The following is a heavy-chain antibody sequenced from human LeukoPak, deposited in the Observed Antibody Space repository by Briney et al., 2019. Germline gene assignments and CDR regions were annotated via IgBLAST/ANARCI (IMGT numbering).Heavy chain of an antibody. D-gene: IGHD1-26*01. V-gene: IGHV3-30*04. J-gene: IGHJ1*01. Sequence: PGGSLRLSCAASGFTFSDYAMYWVRQAPGKGLEWVAVISYDGSNKYYADSVKGRFTISRDNSKNTLYLQMTSLRPDDTAVYYCARGRGGTYLSSKYFQHWGQGTLVTVSS. CDR3: ARGRGGTYLSSKYFQH. CDR2: ISYDGSNK. CDR1: GFTFSDYA.